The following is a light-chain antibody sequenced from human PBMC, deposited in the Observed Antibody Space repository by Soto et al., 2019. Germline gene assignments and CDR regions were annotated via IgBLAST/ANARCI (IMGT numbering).Light chain of an antibody. CDR2: EVN. CDR1: SSDVGGYNY. Sequence: QSALTQPPSASGSPGQSVTISCTGTSSDVGGYNYVSWYQQHPGKAPKLMIYEVNKRPSGVPVRFSGSKSGNTASLTVSGLQDEDEADYYCSSYAGTNILYVFGTGTKLTV. J-gene: IGLJ1*01. CDR3: SSYAGTNILYV. V-gene: IGLV2-8*01.